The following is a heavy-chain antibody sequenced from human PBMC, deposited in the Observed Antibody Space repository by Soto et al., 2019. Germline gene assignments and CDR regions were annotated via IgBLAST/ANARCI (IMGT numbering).Heavy chain of an antibody. CDR2: IDPSDSYT. CDR1: GYSFTSYW. Sequence: PGESLKISCKGSGYSFTSYWIGWVRQMPGKGLEWMGRIDPSDSYTNYSPSFQGHVTISADKSISTAYLQWSSLKASDTAMYYCGRQGGDDSGASLIDSGGKGTLVTVSS. CDR3: GRQGGDDSGASLIDS. V-gene: IGHV5-10-1*01. J-gene: IGHJ4*02. D-gene: IGHD2-21*01.